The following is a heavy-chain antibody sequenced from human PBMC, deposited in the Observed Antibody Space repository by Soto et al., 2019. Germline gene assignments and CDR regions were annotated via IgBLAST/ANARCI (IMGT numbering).Heavy chain of an antibody. Sequence: ASVKVSCKASGGTFSSYAISWVRQAPGQGLEWMGGIIPIFGTANYAQKFQGRVTITADKSTSTAYMELSSLRSEDTAVYYCARMSGYPGAEFDYWGQGTLVTVSS. D-gene: IGHD3-3*01. J-gene: IGHJ4*02. CDR2: IIPIFGTA. CDR1: GGTFSSYA. V-gene: IGHV1-69*06. CDR3: ARMSGYPGAEFDY.